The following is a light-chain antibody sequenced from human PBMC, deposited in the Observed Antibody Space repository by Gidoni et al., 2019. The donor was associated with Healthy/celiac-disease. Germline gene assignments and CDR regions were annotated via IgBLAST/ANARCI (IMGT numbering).Light chain of an antibody. CDR1: QSVLYSSSNKNY. V-gene: IGKV4-1*01. J-gene: IGKJ2*03. Sequence: IVITQSPVSLAVSPVDRAPINCKSIQSVLYSSSNKNYLAWYQKKPGQPPKLLICWASTRDPGVPDRISGSGSRTDVTLTISSLQAEDVAVYCWQQDCSTPYRFGQGTKLEIK. CDR2: WAS. CDR3: QQDCSTPYR.